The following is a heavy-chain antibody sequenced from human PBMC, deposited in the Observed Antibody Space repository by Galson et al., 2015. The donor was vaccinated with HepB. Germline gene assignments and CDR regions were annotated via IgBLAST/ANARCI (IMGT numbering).Heavy chain of an antibody. Sequence: PALVKPTQTLTLTCTVSGFSLSNPRMGVSWIRQPPGKALEWLAHIFSNDEKSYSRSLKSRLTISKDTSKSQVVLTMTNMDPVDTATYYCARALKVDSSGWWYYCDYWGQGTLVTVSS. CDR1: GFSLSNPRMG. V-gene: IGHV2-26*01. J-gene: IGHJ4*02. CDR2: IFSNDEK. CDR3: ARALKVDSSGWWYYCDY. D-gene: IGHD6-19*01.